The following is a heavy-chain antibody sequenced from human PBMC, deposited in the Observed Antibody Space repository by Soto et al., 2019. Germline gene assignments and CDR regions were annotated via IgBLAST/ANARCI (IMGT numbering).Heavy chain of an antibody. Sequence: QLQLQEPGSGLVKPSQTLSLTCAVSGGSISSGGYSWGWIRQPPGKGLEWIGYIYHSVSTYYNPSLKSLVTISVDRSKNQFSLKLSSVTAADTAVYYCARVPSPWGQGTLVTVSS. V-gene: IGHV4-30-2*01. J-gene: IGHJ5*02. CDR3: ARVPSP. CDR1: GGSISSGGYS. CDR2: IYHSVST.